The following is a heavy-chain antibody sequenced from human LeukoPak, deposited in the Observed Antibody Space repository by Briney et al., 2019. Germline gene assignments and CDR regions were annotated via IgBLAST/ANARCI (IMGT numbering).Heavy chain of an antibody. Sequence: ASVKVSCKASGYTFTSYDINWVRQATGRGLEWMGWMNPNSGNTGYAQKFQGRVTITRNTSISTAYMELSSLRSEDTAVYYCARAAYSGSYASDYWGQGTLVTVSS. CDR3: ARAAYSGSYASDY. CDR1: GYTFTSYD. D-gene: IGHD1-26*01. V-gene: IGHV1-8*03. J-gene: IGHJ4*02. CDR2: MNPNSGNT.